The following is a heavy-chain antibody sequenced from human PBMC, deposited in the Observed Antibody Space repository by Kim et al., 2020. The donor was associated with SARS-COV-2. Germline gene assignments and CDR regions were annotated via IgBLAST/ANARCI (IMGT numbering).Heavy chain of an antibody. V-gene: IGHV3-49*04. CDR1: GFTFGDYA. D-gene: IGHD6-19*01. CDR3: TRDRDEGIAVAVVFDY. J-gene: IGHJ4*02. Sequence: GGSLRLSCSASGFTFGDYAMSWVRQAPGKGLEWVSFIRSKAYGGTTEYAASVKGRFTISSDDSKTFAFLQMNSLKTEDTAVYYCTRDRDEGIAVAVVFDYWGQGTLVTVSS. CDR2: IRSKAYGGTT.